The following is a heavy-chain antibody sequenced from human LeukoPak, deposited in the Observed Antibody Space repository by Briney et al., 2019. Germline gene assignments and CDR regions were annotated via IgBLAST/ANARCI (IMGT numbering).Heavy chain of an antibody. V-gene: IGHV4-59*01. CDR2: IYYSGST. J-gene: IGHJ4*02. CDR1: GGSISSYY. Sequence: SETLSLTCTVSGGSISSYYWSWIRQPPGKGLEWIGYIYYSGSTNYNPSLKSRVTISVDTSKNQFSLKLSSVTAADTAVYYCARALSIVAGPGAIDYWGQGTLVTVSS. CDR3: ARALSIVAGPGAIDY. D-gene: IGHD2-21*01.